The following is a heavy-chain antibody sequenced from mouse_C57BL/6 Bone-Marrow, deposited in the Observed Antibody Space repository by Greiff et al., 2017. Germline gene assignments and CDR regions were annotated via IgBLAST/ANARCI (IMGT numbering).Heavy chain of an antibody. Sequence: QVQLQQPGAELVKPGASVKMSCKASGYTFTSYWITWVQQRPGQGLEWIGDIYPGSGSTTYNEKFKSQATLTVDTSSRTVYMELSRLTSEDSAVYFCARHGAPIYYGRRRGARDYWGQGTSVTVSS. V-gene: IGHV1-55*01. D-gene: IGHD2-1*01. CDR3: ARHGAPIYYGRRRGARDY. J-gene: IGHJ4*01. CDR2: IYPGSGST. CDR1: GYTFTSYW.